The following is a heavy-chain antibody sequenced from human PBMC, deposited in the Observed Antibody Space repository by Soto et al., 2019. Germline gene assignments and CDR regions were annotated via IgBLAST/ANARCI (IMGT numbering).Heavy chain of an antibody. CDR2: IYYSGST. V-gene: IGHV4-59*01. CDR1: GGSISSYY. Sequence: PSETLSLTCTVSGGSISSYYWSWIRQPPGKGLEWIGYIYYSGSTNYNPSLKSRVTISVDTSKNQFSLKLSSVTAADTAVYYCARQVIAAAGTTDLFDPWGQGTLVTVSS. J-gene: IGHJ5*02. D-gene: IGHD6-13*01. CDR3: ARQVIAAAGTTDLFDP.